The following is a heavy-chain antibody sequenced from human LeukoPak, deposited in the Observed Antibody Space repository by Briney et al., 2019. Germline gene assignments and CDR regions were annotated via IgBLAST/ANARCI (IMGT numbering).Heavy chain of an antibody. J-gene: IGHJ4*02. D-gene: IGHD3-10*01. CDR3: TRGGSYGSFDS. Sequence: GGSLRLAWAASGLTVSTYWMEWVRQAPGEGLVWVSHVNGPGSDTSYADSVTGRFTHSRDNAKNTLYLQTNSLRAEDTAVYYCTRGGSYGSFDSWGQGTLVTVSS. CDR1: GLTVSTYW. V-gene: IGHV3-74*01. CDR2: VNGPGSDT.